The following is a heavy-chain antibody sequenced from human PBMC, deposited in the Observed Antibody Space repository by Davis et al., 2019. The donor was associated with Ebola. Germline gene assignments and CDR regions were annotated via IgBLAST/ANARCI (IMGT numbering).Heavy chain of an antibody. J-gene: IGHJ4*02. D-gene: IGHD3-3*01. CDR1: GFIFRNYA. V-gene: IGHV3-30*04. CDR3: SRAGFDEVLDY. Sequence: GESLKISCPASGFIFRNYAMHWVRQAPGKGLEWVAVVSHSERERFYADSVKGRFTISRDNSENTLYLQMNSLTADDTSVYYCSRAGFDEVLDYWGQGTPVTVSS. CDR2: VSHSERER.